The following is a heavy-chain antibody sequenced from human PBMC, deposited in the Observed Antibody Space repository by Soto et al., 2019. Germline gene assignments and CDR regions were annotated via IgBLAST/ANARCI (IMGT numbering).Heavy chain of an antibody. D-gene: IGHD2-2*01. J-gene: IGHJ6*02. CDR2: ISYDGSNK. Sequence: QVQLVESGGGVVQPGRSLRLSCAASGFTIRNYAIHWVRQAPGKGLEWVAVISYDGSNKYHADPVKGRFTISRDNSKNTLYLQMNSLRVEDTAVYYWAKDLVVVVPANITYAYGMDVWGPGTTVTVSS. CDR3: AKDLVVVVPANITYAYGMDV. V-gene: IGHV3-30*18. CDR1: GFTIRNYA.